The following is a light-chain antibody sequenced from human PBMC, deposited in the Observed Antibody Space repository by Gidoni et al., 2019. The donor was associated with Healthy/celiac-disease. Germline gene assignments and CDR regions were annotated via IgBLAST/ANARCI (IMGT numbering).Light chain of an antibody. CDR1: QSVSSN. CDR3: QQYNNWPRT. CDR2: AAS. Sequence: IVMPQSPATLSVSTGERATLSCRTSQSVSSNLAWYQQKPGQAPRLLIYAASTRATGIPARFSGSGSGTEFTLTISSLQSEDFAVYYCQQYNNWPRTFGQGTKVEIK. V-gene: IGKV3-15*01. J-gene: IGKJ1*01.